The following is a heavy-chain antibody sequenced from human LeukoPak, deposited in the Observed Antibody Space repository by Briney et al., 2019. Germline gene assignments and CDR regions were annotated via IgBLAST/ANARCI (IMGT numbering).Heavy chain of an antibody. V-gene: IGHV1-8*01. CDR3: ARGGDLAAAGYNWFDP. CDR1: GYTFTSYD. D-gene: IGHD6-13*01. CDR2: MNPNSGNT. J-gene: IGHJ5*02. Sequence: ASVKVSCKASGYTFTSYDINRVRQATGQGLEWMGWMNPNSGNTGYAQKFQGRVTMTRNTSISTAYMELSSLRSEDTAVYYCARGGDLAAAGYNWFDPWGQGTLVTVSS.